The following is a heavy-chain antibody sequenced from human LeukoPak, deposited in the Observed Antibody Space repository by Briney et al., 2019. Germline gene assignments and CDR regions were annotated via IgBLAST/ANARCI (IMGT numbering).Heavy chain of an antibody. V-gene: IGHV3-21*01. CDR2: ISSSSSYI. D-gene: IGHD3-10*01. Sequence: GGSLRLSCAASGFTFSSYSMNWVRQAPGKGLEWVSSISSSSSYIYYADSVKGRFTISRDNAKNSLYLQMNSLRAEDTAVYYCARDAGYYYGSGSYYSDYWGQGTLVTDSS. CDR3: ARDAGYYYGSGSYYSDY. J-gene: IGHJ4*02. CDR1: GFTFSSYS.